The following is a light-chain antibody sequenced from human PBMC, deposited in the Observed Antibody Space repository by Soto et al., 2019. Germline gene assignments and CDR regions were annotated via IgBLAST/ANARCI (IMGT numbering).Light chain of an antibody. Sequence: EIVLTQSPGTLSLSPGERATLSCRASQSVRSMYLAWYQQKPGQAPRLLIYDASSRATDIPDRFSGSGSGTDFTLTISRLEPEDFAIYYCQHYGNSLWTFGQGTKVDTK. CDR3: QHYGNSLWT. V-gene: IGKV3-20*01. CDR2: DAS. CDR1: QSVRSMY. J-gene: IGKJ1*01.